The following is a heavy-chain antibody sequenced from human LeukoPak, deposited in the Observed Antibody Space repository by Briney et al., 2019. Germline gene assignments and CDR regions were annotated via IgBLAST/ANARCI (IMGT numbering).Heavy chain of an antibody. CDR3: TREWRWLQISYGMDV. CDR1: GFTFSSYS. D-gene: IGHD5-24*01. V-gene: IGHV3-21*01. Sequence: PGGPLRLSCAASGFTFSSYSMNWVRQAPGKGLEWVSSISSSSSYIYYADSVKGRFTISRDNAKNSLYLQMNSLRAEDTAVYYCTREWRWLQISYGMDVWGQGTTVTVSS. J-gene: IGHJ6*02. CDR2: ISSSSSYI.